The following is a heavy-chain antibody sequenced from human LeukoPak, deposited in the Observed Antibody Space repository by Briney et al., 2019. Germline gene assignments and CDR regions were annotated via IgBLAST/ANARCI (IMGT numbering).Heavy chain of an antibody. Sequence: PGGSLRLSCAASGFTFSSYWMSWVRQAPGKGLEWVANINQDGSEKYYVDSVKGRFTISRDNAKNSLYMQMNSLRAAGTAVYYWARGRHDIVVVPAAIKRRLDPYYYSYMDVWGKGTTVTVSS. V-gene: IGHV3-7*01. J-gene: IGHJ6*03. D-gene: IGHD2-2*02. CDR1: GFTFSSYW. CDR2: INQDGSEK. CDR3: ARGRHDIVVVPAAIKRRLDPYYYSYMDV.